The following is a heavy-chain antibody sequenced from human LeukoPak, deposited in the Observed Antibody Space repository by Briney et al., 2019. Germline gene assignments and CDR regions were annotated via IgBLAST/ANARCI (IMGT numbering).Heavy chain of an antibody. J-gene: IGHJ1*01. Sequence: PGGSLRLSCAASGFALSSNSMSWVRQAPGKGLEWVSATYSGGSTYYADSVKGRFTISSDNSKNTLYLQMNSLKAADTAIYYCARAQEYCSGSTCYGYFQHWGQGTLVTVSS. CDR2: TYSGGST. CDR1: GFALSSNS. V-gene: IGHV3-53*01. D-gene: IGHD2-15*01. CDR3: ARAQEYCSGSTCYGYFQH.